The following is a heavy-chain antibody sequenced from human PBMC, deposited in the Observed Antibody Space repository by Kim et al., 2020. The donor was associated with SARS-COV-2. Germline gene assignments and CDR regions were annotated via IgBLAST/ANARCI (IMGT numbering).Heavy chain of an antibody. CDR2: ST. D-gene: IGHD1-26*01. J-gene: IGHJ5*02. V-gene: IGHV4-4*07. CDR3: ARTNSGSYSAWFDP. Sequence: STNYNPPLKSRVTMSVDTSKTPFALKLRSVTAADTAVYYCARTNSGSYSAWFDPWGQGTLVSVSS.